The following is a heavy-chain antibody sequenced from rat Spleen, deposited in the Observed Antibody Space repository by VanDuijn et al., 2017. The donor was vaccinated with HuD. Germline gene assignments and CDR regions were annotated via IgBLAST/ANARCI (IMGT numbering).Heavy chain of an antibody. CDR1: GFSLISNS. J-gene: IGHJ3*01. CDR2: LWGDGST. V-gene: IGHV2-1*01. Sequence: QVQLKESGPGLVQPSQTLSLICTVSGFSLISNSVHWVRQPPGKGLEWMGGLWGDGSTDFNSALKSRLSISRDTSKNQVFLKMNSLQTDDTGTYYCTREFAYWGQGTLVTVSS. CDR3: TREFAY.